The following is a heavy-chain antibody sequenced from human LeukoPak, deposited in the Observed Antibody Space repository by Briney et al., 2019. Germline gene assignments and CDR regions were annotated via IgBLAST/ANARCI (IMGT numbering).Heavy chain of an antibody. CDR2: ISGSDGST. CDR1: GFTFSSYA. Sequence: GGSLRLSCAASGFTFSSYATSWVRQAPGKGLEWVSAISGSDGSTYYADSVKGRFTISRDNSKNTLYLQMNSLRAEDTAVYYCARGIAAAGPFDYWGQGTLVTVSS. D-gene: IGHD6-13*01. CDR3: ARGIAAAGPFDY. V-gene: IGHV3-23*01. J-gene: IGHJ4*02.